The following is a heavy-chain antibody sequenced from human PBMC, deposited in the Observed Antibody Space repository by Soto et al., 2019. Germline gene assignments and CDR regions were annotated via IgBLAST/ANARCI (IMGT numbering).Heavy chain of an antibody. CDR1: GFTFSDYY. CDR2: ISSSSSHT. D-gene: IGHD1-1*01. CDR3: AGTSTPNYGMDV. Sequence: PGGSLRLSCAASGFTFSDYYMSWIRQAPGKGLEWVSYISSSSSHTNYADSVKGRFTISRDNAKNSLYLQMNSLRAEDTAVYYCAGTSTPNYGMDVWGQGTTVTVSS. V-gene: IGHV3-11*06. J-gene: IGHJ6*02.